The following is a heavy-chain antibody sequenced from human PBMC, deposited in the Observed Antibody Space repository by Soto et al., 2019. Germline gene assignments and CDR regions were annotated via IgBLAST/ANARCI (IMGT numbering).Heavy chain of an antibody. V-gene: IGHV1-69*13. CDR1: GGTFSSYA. CDR2: IIPIFGTA. CDR3: ARDIGIGGPSNFDY. Sequence: SVKVSCKASGGTFSSYAISWVRQAPGQGLEWMGGIIPIFGTANYAQKFQGRVTITADESTSTAYMELSSLRSDDTAVYYCARDIGIGGPSNFDYWGQGTLVTVSS. J-gene: IGHJ4*02. D-gene: IGHD1-26*01.